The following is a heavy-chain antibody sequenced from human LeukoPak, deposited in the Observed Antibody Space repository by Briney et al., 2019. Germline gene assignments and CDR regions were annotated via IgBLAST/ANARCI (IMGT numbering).Heavy chain of an antibody. V-gene: IGHV3-21*01. CDR2: ISSGGGTI. CDR1: GFTFNTHS. CDR3: ASRSCSTGKCPFAY. J-gene: IGHJ4*02. Sequence: GRSLRLSCAASGFTFNTHSMNWVRQAPGQGLEWVASISSGGGTIYYADSVRGRFTISRDNTKYSLYLQMNSLRVGDTAVYYCASRSCSTGKCPFAYWGQGTLVTVSS. D-gene: IGHD1-1*01.